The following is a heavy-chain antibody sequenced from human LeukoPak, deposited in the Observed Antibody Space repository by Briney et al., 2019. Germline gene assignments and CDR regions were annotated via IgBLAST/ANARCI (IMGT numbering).Heavy chain of an antibody. CDR3: ARGPAGYN. CDR1: GFTVSSNH. Sequence: GGSLRLSCAASGFTVSSNHMSWVRQAPGKGLEWVSVIYSGGSTDYADSVKGRFTISRDNLKNTLYLQMNSLRAEDTAVHYCARGPAGYNWGQGTLVTFSS. V-gene: IGHV3-53*01. D-gene: IGHD1-1*01. CDR2: IYSGGST. J-gene: IGHJ4*02.